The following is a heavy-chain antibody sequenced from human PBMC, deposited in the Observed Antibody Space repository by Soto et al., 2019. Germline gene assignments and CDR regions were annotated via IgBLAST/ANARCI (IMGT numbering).Heavy chain of an antibody. V-gene: IGHV1-8*02. D-gene: IGHD5-18*01. CDR2: MNPNSGNT. CDR3: ARGGNSYGSY. Sequence: ASVKVSCKASGYTFTSYAMHWVRQATGQGLEWMGWMNPNSGNTGYAQKFQGRVTMTRNTSISTAYMELSSLRSEDTAVYYCARGGNSYGSYWGQGTLVTVSS. CDR1: GYTFTSYA. J-gene: IGHJ4*02.